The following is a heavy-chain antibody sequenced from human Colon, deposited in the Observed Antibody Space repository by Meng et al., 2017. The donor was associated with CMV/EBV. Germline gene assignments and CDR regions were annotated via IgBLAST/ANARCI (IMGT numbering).Heavy chain of an antibody. J-gene: IGHJ4*02. CDR3: GRWGSVVVSLAHFDY. Sequence: GSLRLSCTVSGGSISSTNYYWVWVRQPPGKGLEWIASVYYNGDTYYNPSLTSRVTVSADTSRNQFFLNLRSVTAADTAVYYCGRWGSVVVSLAHFDYWGQGNLVTVSS. V-gene: IGHV4-39*01. CDR2: VYYNGDT. CDR1: GGSISSTNYY. D-gene: IGHD2-2*01.